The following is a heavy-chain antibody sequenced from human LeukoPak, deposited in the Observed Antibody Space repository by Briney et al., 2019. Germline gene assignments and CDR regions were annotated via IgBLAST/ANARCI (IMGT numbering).Heavy chain of an antibody. J-gene: IGHJ4*02. V-gene: IGHV4-59*08. CDR1: GGSISPYY. Sequence: PSETLSLTCTVSGGSISPYYWSWIRQPPGKGLEWIGYIYHRGSTNYNPSLKSRVTISIDTSKNQFSLKVSSVTAADTAVYYCVRHCYASGSDPLCYFDYWGQGTLVTVSS. D-gene: IGHD3-10*01. CDR3: VRHCYASGSDPLCYFDY. CDR2: IYHRGST.